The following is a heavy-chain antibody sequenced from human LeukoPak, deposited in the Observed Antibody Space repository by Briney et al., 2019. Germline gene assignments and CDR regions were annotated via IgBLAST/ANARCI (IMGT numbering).Heavy chain of an antibody. CDR3: AKASWVASTDAVR. CDR1: GLSFSSFA. J-gene: IGHJ4*02. V-gene: IGHV3-23*01. D-gene: IGHD3-16*01. Sequence: GGSLRLSFAASGLSFSSFAVSWVRQGPARVLGLVSSIRGNGETFYADSVKGRFTLSSDSSRNTVYFQLNNLRGEDTAIYYCAKASWVASTDAVRWGQGTLVSVSS. CDR2: IRGNGET.